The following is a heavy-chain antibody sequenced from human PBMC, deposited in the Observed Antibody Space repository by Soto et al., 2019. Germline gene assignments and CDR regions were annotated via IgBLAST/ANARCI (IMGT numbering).Heavy chain of an antibody. D-gene: IGHD3-16*01. CDR1: GFTFSSYW. CDR3: ARVQGEVHYFQH. J-gene: IGHJ1*01. CDR2: INSDGSST. Sequence: EVQLVESGGGLVQPGGSLRLSCAASGFTFSSYWMHWVRQAPGKGLVWVSRINSDGSSTSYADSVKGRFTISRDNAKTTLYLQMKSRSAEDTAVYYCARVQGEVHYFQHWGQGTLVTVSS. V-gene: IGHV3-74*01.